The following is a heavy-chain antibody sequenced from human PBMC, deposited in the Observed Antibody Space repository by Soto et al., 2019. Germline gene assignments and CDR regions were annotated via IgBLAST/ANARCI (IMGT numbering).Heavy chain of an antibody. D-gene: IGHD3-3*01. CDR1: GGSISSGDYY. Sequence: QVQLQESGPGLVEPSQTLSLTCTVSGGSISSGDYYWSWIRQPPGKGLEWIGYIDYSGSTYYNPSLRSRLTISVDTSKNQFSLKLSSVTAADTAVYYCARGGRTIFGRYFDYWGQGTLVTVSS. J-gene: IGHJ4*02. CDR3: ARGGRTIFGRYFDY. CDR2: IDYSGST. V-gene: IGHV4-30-4*01.